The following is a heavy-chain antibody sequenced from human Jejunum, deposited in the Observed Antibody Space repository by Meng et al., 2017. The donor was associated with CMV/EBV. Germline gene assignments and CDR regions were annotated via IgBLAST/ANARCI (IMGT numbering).Heavy chain of an antibody. J-gene: IGHJ4*02. CDR3: AREGTNSYYFDY. Sequence: CGVSGDSISSCDSYWSWIRQPPGKGLEWIGYIYESGSTSYNPSLESRVTISVDTSKNQFSLKVMSVTAADTAVYYCAREGTNSYYFDYWGQGTLVTVSS. CDR1: GDSISSCDSY. V-gene: IGHV4-30-4*01. D-gene: IGHD1-14*01. CDR2: IYESGST.